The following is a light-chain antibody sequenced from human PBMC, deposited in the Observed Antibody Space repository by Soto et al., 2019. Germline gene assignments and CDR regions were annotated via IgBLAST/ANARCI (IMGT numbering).Light chain of an antibody. CDR1: QSVSSSH. J-gene: IGKJ2*01. V-gene: IGKV3-20*01. Sequence: EVVLTQSPGTLSLSPGERVTLSCRASQSVSSSHLAWYQQKPGQAPRLLIYGASDRATDIPDRFSGSGSGTDFTLTISRLEPEDFAVYYCQQYGTSPPKYTFGQGTKLEIK. CDR3: QQYGTSPPKYT. CDR2: GAS.